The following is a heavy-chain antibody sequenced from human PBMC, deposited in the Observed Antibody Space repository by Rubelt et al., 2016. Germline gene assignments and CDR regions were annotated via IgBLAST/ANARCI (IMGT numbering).Heavy chain of an antibody. CDR1: GFTFSSYS. J-gene: IGHJ3*02. Sequence: GSLRLSCAASGFTFSSYSMNWVRQAPGKGLEWVSYISSDSSTVYYADSVKGRFTISRDNDKNSLYLQMESLRDDDTAVYYCARDNVVVVAVHAFDIWGQGTMVTVS. CDR3: ARDNVVVVAVHAFDI. D-gene: IGHD2-21*02. V-gene: IGHV3-48*02. CDR2: ISSDSSTV.